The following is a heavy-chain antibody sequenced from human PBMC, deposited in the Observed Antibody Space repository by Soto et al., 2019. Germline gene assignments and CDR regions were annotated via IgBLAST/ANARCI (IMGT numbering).Heavy chain of an antibody. CDR1: GSTFSNYD. V-gene: IGHV3-30*03. Sequence: QVQLVQSGGGVVQPGRSLRLSCEASGSTFSNYDMDWVRQAPGKGLEWVAIISFDGSKTYYADSVKGRFTVSRDNSKNTLFLQMNSLRPDDTATYYCVREGYSGSYAAFWGQGSLVTVSS. CDR3: VREGYSGSYAAF. D-gene: IGHD1-26*01. CDR2: ISFDGSKT. J-gene: IGHJ4*02.